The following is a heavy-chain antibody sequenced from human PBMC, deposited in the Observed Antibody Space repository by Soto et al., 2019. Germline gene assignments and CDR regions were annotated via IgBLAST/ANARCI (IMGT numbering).Heavy chain of an antibody. Sequence: EVQLVESGGGLVQPGGSLRLSCAASGFTFSSYWMSWVRQAPGKGLEWVANIKEDGSEKSYVDSVKGRFTISRDNAKNSLYLQMNSRRAEDTAVYYCASSYGMDVWGQGTTVTVSS. CDR2: IKEDGSEK. CDR1: GFTFSSYW. CDR3: ASSYGMDV. V-gene: IGHV3-7*01. J-gene: IGHJ6*02.